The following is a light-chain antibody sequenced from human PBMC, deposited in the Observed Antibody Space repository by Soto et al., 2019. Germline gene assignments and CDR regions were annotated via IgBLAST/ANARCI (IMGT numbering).Light chain of an antibody. J-gene: IGKJ4*01. V-gene: IGKV3-15*01. Sequence: EIVMTHSRATLSVSPGEIATLSSRASQSVSTNLAWYQQKPGQAPRLLMYGASTRATGMPASFSGSGSGTEFILTISSLQSEDFAVYYCQQYHKWPLTFGGGTKV. CDR2: GAS. CDR3: QQYHKWPLT. CDR1: QSVSTN.